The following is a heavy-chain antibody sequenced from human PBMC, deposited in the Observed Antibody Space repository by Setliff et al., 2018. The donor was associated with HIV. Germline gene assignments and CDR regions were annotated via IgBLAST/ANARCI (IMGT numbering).Heavy chain of an antibody. Sequence: SETLSLTCTVSGGYISSGSYHWSWIRQPAGKGLEWIGRIYTSGSTDYDPSLKSRVTISVDTSKNQFSLKMSPVTAADTAVYYCARVGGTTWGVYYYYYYMDVWGKGTTVTVSS. CDR3: ARVGGTTWGVYYYYYYMDV. CDR2: IYTSGST. CDR1: GGYISSGSYH. J-gene: IGHJ6*03. D-gene: IGHD1-7*01. V-gene: IGHV4-61*02.